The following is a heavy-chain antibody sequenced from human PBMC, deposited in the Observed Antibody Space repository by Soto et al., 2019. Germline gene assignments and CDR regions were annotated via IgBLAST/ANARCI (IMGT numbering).Heavy chain of an antibody. CDR3: TRGSSGWFPRPLDY. CDR1: GGSITSFY. CDR2: IYYNGHT. D-gene: IGHD6-19*01. J-gene: IGHJ4*02. Sequence: QVQLRESGPGLVKPSETLSLTCTVSGGSITSFYWSWVRQPPGKGLAWIGYIYYNGHTNYNPSLKSRVTISVDTSKNQFALNLSSVAAADTAVYYCTRGSSGWFPRPLDYWGQGTLVTVSS. V-gene: IGHV4-59*01.